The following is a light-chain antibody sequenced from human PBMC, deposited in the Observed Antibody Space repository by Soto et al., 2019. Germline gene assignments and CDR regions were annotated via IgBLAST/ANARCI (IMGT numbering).Light chain of an antibody. V-gene: IGKV3-15*01. Sequence: EVVMTQSPATLSVSPGERVTLSCRASQSINAHLAWYQQKPGQAPRLLIHGASTRATGIPARFSGSGYGTEFILTIRRLQSEDFAVYYCQQYNTWLWTFGQETKVDIQ. CDR3: QQYNTWLWT. CDR2: GAS. J-gene: IGKJ1*01. CDR1: QSINAH.